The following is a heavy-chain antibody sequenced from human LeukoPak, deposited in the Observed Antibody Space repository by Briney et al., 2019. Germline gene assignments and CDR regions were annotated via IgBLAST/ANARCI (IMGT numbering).Heavy chain of an antibody. CDR1: GFSVSNCE. D-gene: IGHD2-2*01. CDR2: ISSGGTSI. J-gene: IGHJ4*02. CDR3: ARSSGEGYIVVVPAATDFDY. Sequence: GGSLRLSCAASGFSVSNCEMRWARRATGRWLEWVSYISSGGTSIYYADSVKGRFTISRDNAKNSLYLQMNSLRAEDTAVYYCARSSGEGYIVVVPAATDFDYWGQGTLVTVSS. V-gene: IGHV3-48*03.